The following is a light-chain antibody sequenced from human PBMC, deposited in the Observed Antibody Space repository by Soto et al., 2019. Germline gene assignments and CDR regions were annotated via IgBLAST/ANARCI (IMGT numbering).Light chain of an antibody. V-gene: IGKV3-11*01. CDR1: QSVSTY. CDR3: QQSSSWHSST. J-gene: IGKJ5*01. CDR2: EAS. Sequence: IVLTQSPATLSLSPGERATLSCMASQSVSTYLAWYQQKPGQAPRLLIYEASNGATGIPARFIGSGSGTDFTLTISSLEPEEFSVYYCQQSSSWHSSTFGQGTRLEIK.